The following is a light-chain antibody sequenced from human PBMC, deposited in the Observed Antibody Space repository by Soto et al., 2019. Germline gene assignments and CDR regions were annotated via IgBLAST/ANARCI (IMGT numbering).Light chain of an antibody. CDR3: QHYNVWST. CDR1: QSVSSN. CDR2: DSS. V-gene: IGKV3-15*01. J-gene: IGKJ1*01. Sequence: EIVMTQSPATLSVSPGERATLSCRASQSVSSNLAWYQQKPGQAPRLVIHDSSTMATGIPARFSGSGSGTEFTLIISSLQSEDFAFYYCQHYNVWSTFGQGTKVEIK.